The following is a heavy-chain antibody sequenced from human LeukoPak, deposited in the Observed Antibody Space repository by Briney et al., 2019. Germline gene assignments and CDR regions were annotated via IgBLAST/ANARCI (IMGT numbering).Heavy chain of an antibody. V-gene: IGHV1-2*02. CDR2: INPNSGAT. D-gene: IGHD1-26*01. CDR3: ARDRVGLGFDGMDV. J-gene: IGHJ6*02. CDR1: GYTFTAYY. Sequence: ASVKVSCKASGYTFTAYYMYWLRQAPGQGLEWRGWINPNSGATYSAQKFQGRVTMTRDTSISTAYMEMSSLRSDDTAVYYCARDRVGLGFDGMDVWGQGTTVTVSS.